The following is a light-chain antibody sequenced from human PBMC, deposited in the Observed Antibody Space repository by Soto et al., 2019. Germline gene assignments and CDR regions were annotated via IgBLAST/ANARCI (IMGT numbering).Light chain of an antibody. CDR3: QQYNTWPLIT. Sequence: EIVMTQSPVTLSVSPGERATLSCRAGQSVSYNLAWYQHRPGQAPRLLIFGASTRATGIPDRFSGSGSGTDFTLTISSLQSEDFAVYYCQQYNTWPLITFGPGTRLEIK. V-gene: IGKV3-15*01. CDR2: GAS. CDR1: QSVSYN. J-gene: IGKJ5*01.